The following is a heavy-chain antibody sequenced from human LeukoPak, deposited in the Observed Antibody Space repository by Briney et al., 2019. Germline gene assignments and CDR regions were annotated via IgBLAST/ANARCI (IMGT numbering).Heavy chain of an antibody. Sequence: ASVKVSCKASGYTFTSYGISWVRQAPGQGLEWMGWISAYNGNTNYAQKLQGRVTITTDTTTSTAYMALRSLRSDDTAVYYCTREPGYCSSTSCYRYFDYWGQGTLVTVSS. CDR1: GYTFTSYG. J-gene: IGHJ4*02. CDR3: TREPGYCSSTSCYRYFDY. V-gene: IGHV1-18*04. D-gene: IGHD2-2*01. CDR2: ISAYNGNT.